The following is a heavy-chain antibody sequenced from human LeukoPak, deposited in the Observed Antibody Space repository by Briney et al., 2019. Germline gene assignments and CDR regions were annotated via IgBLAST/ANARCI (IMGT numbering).Heavy chain of an antibody. D-gene: IGHD6-6*01. CDR1: GGSISSYY. J-gene: IGHJ3*02. V-gene: IGHV4-59*01. CDR3: ARWGSSSAFDI. Sequence: SETLSLTCTVSGGSISSYYWSWIRQPPGKGLEWIGYIYYSGSTDYNPPLKSRVTISVDTSKNQFSLKLSSVTAADTAVYYCARWGSSSAFDIWGQGTMVTVSS. CDR2: IYYSGST.